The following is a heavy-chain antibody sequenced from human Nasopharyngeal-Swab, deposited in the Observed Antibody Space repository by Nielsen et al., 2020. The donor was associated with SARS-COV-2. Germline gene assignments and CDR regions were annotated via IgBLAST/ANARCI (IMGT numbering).Heavy chain of an antibody. CDR2: VYFSGST. Sequence: SETLSLTCSVSGGSISGYYWSWIRQPPGKGLEWIGYVYFSGSTNYNPSLKSRVTISVDTSKNQYSLKLTSVTAADTAVYYCASDPWEQLGHLSMDVWGQGTTVTVSS. CDR1: GGSISGYY. D-gene: IGHD6-6*01. CDR3: ASDPWEQLGHLSMDV. V-gene: IGHV4-59*13. J-gene: IGHJ6*02.